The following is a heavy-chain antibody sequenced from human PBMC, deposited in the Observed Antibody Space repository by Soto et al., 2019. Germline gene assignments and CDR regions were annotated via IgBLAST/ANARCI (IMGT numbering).Heavy chain of an antibody. V-gene: IGHV3-21*01. Sequence: EVQLVESGGGPVKPGGSLRLSCAASGFTFSSYGMNWVRQAPGKGLEWVSSISGTSSSYIYYAEAVKGRFTITRDDAKNSPCLQMNSLRAEDTAVYLCARDAVALADGPFDYWGQGTLVTVSS. D-gene: IGHD6-19*01. CDR3: ARDAVALADGPFDY. CDR2: ISGTSSSYI. J-gene: IGHJ4*02. CDR1: GFTFSSYG.